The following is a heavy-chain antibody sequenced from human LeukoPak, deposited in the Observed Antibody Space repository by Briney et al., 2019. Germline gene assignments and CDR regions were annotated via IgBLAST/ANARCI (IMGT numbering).Heavy chain of an antibody. CDR1: GGSFSGYY. CDR3: AREGARGGRPFDP. Sequence: SETLSLTCAVYGGSFSGYYWSWFRQPPGKGLEWIGEINHSGSTNYNPSLKSRVTISVDTSKNQFSLKLSSVTAADTAVYYCAREGARGGRPFDPWGQGTLVTVSS. D-gene: IGHD2-15*01. CDR2: INHSGST. V-gene: IGHV4-34*01. J-gene: IGHJ5*02.